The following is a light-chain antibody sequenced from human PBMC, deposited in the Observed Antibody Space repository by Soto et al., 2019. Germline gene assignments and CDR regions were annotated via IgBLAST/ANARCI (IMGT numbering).Light chain of an antibody. V-gene: IGKV1-33*01. CDR2: DAS. J-gene: IGKJ3*01. CDR3: QQYDNLTLA. CDR1: QDISNY. Sequence: DIQMTQSPSSLSASVGDRVTITCQASQDISNYLNWYQQKPGKAPKLLIYDASNLETGVPSRFSGSGYGTYFTFTISSLQPEDISTYYCQQYDNLTLAFGPGTKVNIK.